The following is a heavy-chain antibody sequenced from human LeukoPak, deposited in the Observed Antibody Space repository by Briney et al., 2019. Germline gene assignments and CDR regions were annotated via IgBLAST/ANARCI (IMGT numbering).Heavy chain of an antibody. V-gene: IGHV3-7*03. CDR1: GFTFSGFW. Sequence: GGSLRLSCAVSGFTFSGFWMSWSRQAPGKGLEWVASINSDGSEGYYADVVKGRFTISRDNAKNSLYLQINSLRAEDTAVYYCARSSYSSSSSVWGQGIMVTVSS. D-gene: IGHD6-6*01. CDR2: INSDGSEG. CDR3: ARSSYSSSSSV. J-gene: IGHJ3*01.